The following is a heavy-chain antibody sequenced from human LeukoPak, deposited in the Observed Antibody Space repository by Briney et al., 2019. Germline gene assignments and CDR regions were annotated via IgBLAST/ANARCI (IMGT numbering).Heavy chain of an antibody. D-gene: IGHD2-8*01. CDR1: GFTFSSYA. CDR3: ARDLYAQAFDV. J-gene: IGHJ3*01. V-gene: IGHV3-23*01. Sequence: GGSLRLSCAASGFTFSSYAMSWVRQAPGKGLEWVSAISGSGGSTYYADSVKGRFTISRDNAKNSLYLQLNSLRAEDTAVYYCARDLYAQAFDVWGQGTMVTVSS. CDR2: ISGSGGST.